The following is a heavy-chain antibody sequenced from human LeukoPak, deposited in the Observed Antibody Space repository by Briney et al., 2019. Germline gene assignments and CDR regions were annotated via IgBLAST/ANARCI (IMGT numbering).Heavy chain of an antibody. CDR2: MNPNSGNT. J-gene: IGHJ3*02. V-gene: IGHV1-8*01. D-gene: IGHD6-13*01. CDR3: AIYSSNFDAFDI. Sequence: ASVKVSCKASGYTFTSYDINWVRQATGQGLEWMGWMNPNSGNTGYAQKLQGRVTMTRNTSISTAYMELSSLRSEDTAVYYCAIYSSNFDAFDIWGQGTMVTVSS. CDR1: GYTFTSYD.